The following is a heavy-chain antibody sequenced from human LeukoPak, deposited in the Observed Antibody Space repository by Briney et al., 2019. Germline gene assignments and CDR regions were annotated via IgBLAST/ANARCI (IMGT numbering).Heavy chain of an antibody. CDR1: GFTFSSYA. V-gene: IGHV3-30-3*01. CDR2: ISNDGSTK. J-gene: IGHJ4*02. D-gene: IGHD3-10*01. CDR3: ARAMVRGVPFDY. Sequence: PWGSLRLSCAASGFTFSSYAMHWVRQAPGRGLEWVTVISNDGSTKYYADSVRGRFTISRDNSKNTLYLQINGLRLDDTAVYYCARAMVRGVPFDYWGQGTLVTVSS.